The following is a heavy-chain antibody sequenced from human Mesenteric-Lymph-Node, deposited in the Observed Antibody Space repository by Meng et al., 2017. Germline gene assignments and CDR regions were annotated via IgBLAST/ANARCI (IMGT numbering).Heavy chain of an antibody. CDR2: IYYSGST. J-gene: IGHJ4*02. V-gene: IGHV4-39*07. D-gene: IGHD6-19*01. Sequence: SETLSLTCTVSGGSISSYYWSWIRQPPGKGLEWIGSIYYSGSTYYNPSLKSRVTISVDTSKNQFSLKLSSVTAADTAVYYCARSKQWLVPFDYWGQGTLVTVSS. CDR3: ARSKQWLVPFDY. CDR1: GGSISSYY.